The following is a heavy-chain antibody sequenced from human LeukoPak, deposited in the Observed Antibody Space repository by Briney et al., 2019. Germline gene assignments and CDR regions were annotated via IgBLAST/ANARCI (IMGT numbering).Heavy chain of an antibody. J-gene: IGHJ3*02. V-gene: IGHV3-74*01. Sequence: SGGSLRLSCTASGFTFDTFRMSWVRQAPGKGLVWVSRINSDGSSTSYADSMKGRFTISRDNAKNTLYLQMNSLRAEDTAVYYCARESMTTVTNDAFDIWGQGTMVTVSS. CDR1: GFTFDTFR. D-gene: IGHD4-17*01. CDR3: ARESMTTVTNDAFDI. CDR2: INSDGSST.